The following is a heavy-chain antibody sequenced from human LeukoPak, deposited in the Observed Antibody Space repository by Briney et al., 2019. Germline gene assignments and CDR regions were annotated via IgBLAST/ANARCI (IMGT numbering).Heavy chain of an antibody. CDR3: ARLFTRDWEHRYGMDV. Sequence: PSETLSLTCTVSGGSIRSVGSYWAWIRQPPGKGLEWIGSIYIDGITHYNSSLQSRVTLSIDTSKNQFSLKLTSVTAADTAVFYCARLFTRDWEHRYGMDVWGQGTAVTVSS. CDR2: IYIDGIT. CDR1: GGSIRSVGSY. D-gene: IGHD1-26*01. J-gene: IGHJ6*02. V-gene: IGHV4-39*01.